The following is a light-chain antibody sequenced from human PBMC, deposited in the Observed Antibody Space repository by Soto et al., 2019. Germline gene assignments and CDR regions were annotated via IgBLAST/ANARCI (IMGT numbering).Light chain of an antibody. CDR1: QSVSSSY. CDR3: QQYGSSPGT. V-gene: IGKV3-20*01. Sequence: EIVLPQSPGTLSLSPGERATLSCRASQSVSSSYLAWYQQKPGQAPRLLIYGASSRATGIPDRFSGSGSGTDFTLTISRLAPEDFAVYYCQQYGSSPGTFGQGTKVEIK. J-gene: IGKJ1*01. CDR2: GAS.